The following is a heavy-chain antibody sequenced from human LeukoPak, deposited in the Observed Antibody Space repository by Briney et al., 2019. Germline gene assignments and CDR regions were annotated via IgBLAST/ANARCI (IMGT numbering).Heavy chain of an antibody. CDR2: LDESGRP. V-gene: IGHV4-39*07. CDR1: GGSISSGRHH. CDR3: ARDLGGYPFFRDV. J-gene: IGHJ6*04. D-gene: IGHD2-15*01. Sequence: SETLSLTCSVSGGSISSGRHHWAWVRQPPGKGLEFIGSLDESGRPYYNAPLKSRVTMSEDSSGKQFSLNLSSVTAADRAVYFCARDLGGYPFFRDVWGRGTTVIVSS.